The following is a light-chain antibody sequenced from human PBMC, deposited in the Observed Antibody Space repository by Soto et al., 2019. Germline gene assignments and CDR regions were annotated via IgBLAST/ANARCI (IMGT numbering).Light chain of an antibody. CDR3: LQHYHFSST. CDR1: QDIRNT. Sequence: AIQMTQSPSSLSASVGDRVTISCRASQDIRNTLAWFQQKPGEAPKLLIFAASNLQSGVPSRFSGSGSVTDFTLAITSLQPEDFAPYYCLQHYHFSSTFCQGTKVDLK. V-gene: IGKV1-6*01. CDR2: AAS. J-gene: IGKJ1*01.